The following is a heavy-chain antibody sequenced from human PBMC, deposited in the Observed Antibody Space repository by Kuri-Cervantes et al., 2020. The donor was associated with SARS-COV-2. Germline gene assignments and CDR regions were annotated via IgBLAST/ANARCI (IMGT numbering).Heavy chain of an antibody. CDR1: GYTFTSYY. V-gene: IGHV1-18*04. CDR2: ISAYNGNT. Sequence: GGSLRLSCKASGYTFTSYYMHWVRQAPGQGLEWMGWISAYNGNTNYAQKLQGRVTMTTDTSTSTAYMELRSLRSEDTAVYYCARVLGTNWNDAGDAFDIWGQGTMVTVSS. J-gene: IGHJ3*02. CDR3: ARVLGTNWNDAGDAFDI. D-gene: IGHD1-20*01.